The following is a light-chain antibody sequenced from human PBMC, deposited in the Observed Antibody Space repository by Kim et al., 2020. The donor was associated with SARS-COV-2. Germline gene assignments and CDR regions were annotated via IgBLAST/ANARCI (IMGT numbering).Light chain of an antibody. V-gene: IGLV1-51*01. Sequence: GQKVPIPCSGSFSNIGNNYVSWYQQLTEAAPKLLIYDNNKRHSGTPDRFSGSKSGTSATLGITGLQTGDEAEYYCGTWDSSLNAVLFGGGTQLTVL. J-gene: IGLJ2*01. CDR3: GTWDSSLNAVL. CDR1: FSNIGNNY. CDR2: DNN.